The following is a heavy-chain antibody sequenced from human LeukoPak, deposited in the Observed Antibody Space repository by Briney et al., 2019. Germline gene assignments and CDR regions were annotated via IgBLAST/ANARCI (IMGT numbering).Heavy chain of an antibody. CDR2: ISSSSSYI. CDR1: GFIFGDYA. V-gene: IGHV3-21*01. D-gene: IGHD2-2*01. Sequence: GGSLRLSCTTSGFIFGDYAMTWVRQAPGKGLEWVSSISSSSSYIYYADSVKGRFTISRDNAKNSLYLQMNSLRAEDTAVYYCARDCSSTSCQKAYWGQGTLVTVSS. J-gene: IGHJ4*02. CDR3: ARDCSSTSCQKAY.